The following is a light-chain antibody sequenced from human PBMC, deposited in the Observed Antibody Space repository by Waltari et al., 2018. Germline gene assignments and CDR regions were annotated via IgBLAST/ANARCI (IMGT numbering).Light chain of an antibody. CDR3: QRYDSALRA. J-gene: IGKJ1*01. CDR1: QDIGTA. CDR2: TAS. Sequence: DMQTTQSPSSLSASVGDRVPITCRASQDIGTALAWYQQKPGTAPNLLIYTASTLQSGVPSRFSGRGSGTDFTLTISSLQPEDVATYYCQRYDSALRAFGQGTKVEIK. V-gene: IGKV1-27*01.